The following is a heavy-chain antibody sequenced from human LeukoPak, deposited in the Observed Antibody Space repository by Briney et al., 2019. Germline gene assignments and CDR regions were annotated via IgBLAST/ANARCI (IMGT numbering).Heavy chain of an antibody. D-gene: IGHD3-9*01. V-gene: IGHV4-59*01. CDR3: ARVAPTYYDILTGYYNTTGHLDY. CDR1: GGSFSGYY. CDR2: IYYSGST. J-gene: IGHJ4*02. Sequence: PSETLSLTCAVYGGSFSGYYWSWIRQPPGKGLEWIGYIYYSGSTNYNPSLKSRVTISVDTSKNQFSLKLSSVTAADTAVYYCARVAPTYYDILTGYYNTTGHLDYWGQGTLVTVSS.